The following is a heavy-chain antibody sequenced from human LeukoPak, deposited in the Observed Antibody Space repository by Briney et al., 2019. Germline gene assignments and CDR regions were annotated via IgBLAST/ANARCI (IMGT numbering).Heavy chain of an antibody. CDR2: ISYDGSNK. Sequence: GGSLRLSCAASGVTFSSYAMHWVRQAPGKGLEWVAVISYDGSNKYYADSVKGRFTISRDNSKNTLYLQMNSLRAEDTAVYYCARDYGDFHYYYYGMDVRGQGTTVTVSS. V-gene: IGHV3-30-3*01. CDR1: GVTFSSYA. CDR3: ARDYGDFHYYYYGMDV. D-gene: IGHD4-17*01. J-gene: IGHJ6*02.